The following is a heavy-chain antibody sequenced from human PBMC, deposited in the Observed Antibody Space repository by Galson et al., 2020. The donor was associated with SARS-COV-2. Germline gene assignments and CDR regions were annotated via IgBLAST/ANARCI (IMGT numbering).Heavy chain of an antibody. CDR2: IYSEGSST. D-gene: IGHD7-27*01. CDR1: GFTFISYW. V-gene: IGHV3-74*01. J-gene: IGHJ4*02. Sequence: ALHGESLKISCAASGFTFISYWMHWVRQAPGKGLVWVSRIYSEGSSTSYADSVKGRFTISGDNAKNTLYLQMNSLRAEDTAVYYCARGDMGNDYFDYWGQGTLVTVSS. CDR3: ARGDMGNDYFDY.